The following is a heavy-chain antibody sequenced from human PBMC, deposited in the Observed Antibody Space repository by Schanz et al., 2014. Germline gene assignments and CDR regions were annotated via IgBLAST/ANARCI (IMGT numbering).Heavy chain of an antibody. V-gene: IGHV1-24*01. Sequence: QVDLIQTGAEVGKPGASVKVSCKVSGYRVLDVSIHWVRAVPGRGLQWLGGFDLEQGQTIYAHEFQGRVIMTEDTSTDTAYLELSSLTSDDTAVYYCTFPTGPFYGSGSCFNYWGPGTLVTVSS. CDR3: TFPTGPFYGSGSCFNY. CDR1: GYRVLDVS. D-gene: IGHD3-10*01. CDR2: FDLEQGQT. J-gene: IGHJ4*02.